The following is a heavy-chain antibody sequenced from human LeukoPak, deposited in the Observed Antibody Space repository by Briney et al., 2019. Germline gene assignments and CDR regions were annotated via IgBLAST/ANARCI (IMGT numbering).Heavy chain of an antibody. CDR3: ARDRITMVRGVPDY. CDR2: ISGSGGST. V-gene: IGHV3-23*01. Sequence: GGSLRLSCAASGFTFSSYAMSWVRQAPGKGLEWVSAISGSGGSTYYADSVKGRFTISRDNAKNSLYLQMNSLRAEDTAVYYCARDRITMVRGVPDYWGQGTLVTVSS. J-gene: IGHJ4*02. D-gene: IGHD3-10*01. CDR1: GFTFSSYA.